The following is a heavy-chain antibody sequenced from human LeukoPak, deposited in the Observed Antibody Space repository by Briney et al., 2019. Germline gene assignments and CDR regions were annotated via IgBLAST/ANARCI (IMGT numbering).Heavy chain of an antibody. J-gene: IGHJ4*02. CDR2: ISGSDDST. V-gene: IGHV3-23*01. Sequence: PGGSLRLSCAASGFTFSSYAMSWVRQAPGKGLEWVSGISGSDDSTYYADSVKGRFTISRDNAKNTLYLQMNSLRAEDTALYYCAKENRITIFGVVNWGLFDYWGQGTLVTVSS. D-gene: IGHD3-3*01. CDR3: AKENRITIFGVVNWGLFDY. CDR1: GFTFSSYA.